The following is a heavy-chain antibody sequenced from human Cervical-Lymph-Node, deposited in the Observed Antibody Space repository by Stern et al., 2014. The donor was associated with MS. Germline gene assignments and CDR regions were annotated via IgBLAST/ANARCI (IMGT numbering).Heavy chain of an antibody. D-gene: IGHD3-10*01. V-gene: IGHV5-51*01. CDR1: GYTFTNYR. CDR2: IYPGASDA. J-gene: IGHJ1*01. CDR3: ARMWAVQGPRGNLPGYFQH. Sequence: VQLVQSGAEVKKPGESLKISCTGSGYTFTNYRIGWVRQLPGTGLGWMGIIYPGASDARDSPSFQGQVTISADKSINTAYRQWSSLKASDTAMYYCARMWAVQGPRGNLPGYFQHWGQGTLVTVSS.